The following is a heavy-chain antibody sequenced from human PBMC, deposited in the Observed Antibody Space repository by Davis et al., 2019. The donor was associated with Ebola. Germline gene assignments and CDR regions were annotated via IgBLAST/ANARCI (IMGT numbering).Heavy chain of an antibody. V-gene: IGHV4-38-2*02. J-gene: IGHJ5*02. Sequence: PSETLSLTCTVSGGSISSYYWSWIRQPPGKGLEWIGSIYHSGSTYYNPSLKSRVTISVDTSKNQFSLKLSSVTAADTAVYYCARVGGCSSTSCSWFDPWGQGTLVTVSS. CDR3: ARVGGCSSTSCSWFDP. CDR2: IYHSGST. CDR1: GGSISSYY. D-gene: IGHD2-2*01.